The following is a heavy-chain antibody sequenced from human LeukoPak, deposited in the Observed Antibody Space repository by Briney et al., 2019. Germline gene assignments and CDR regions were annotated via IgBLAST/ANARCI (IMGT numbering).Heavy chain of an antibody. D-gene: IGHD6-13*01. J-gene: IGHJ6*04. CDR2: ISWDGGST. V-gene: IGHV3-43D*04. CDR1: GFTFDDYA. Sequence: GGSLRLSCAASGFTFDDYAMHWVHQAPGKGLEWVSLISWDGGSTYYADSVKGRSTISRDNSKNSLYLQMNSLRAEDTALYYCAKDIGYSSSWYGMDVWGKGTTVTVSS. CDR3: AKDIGYSSSWYGMDV.